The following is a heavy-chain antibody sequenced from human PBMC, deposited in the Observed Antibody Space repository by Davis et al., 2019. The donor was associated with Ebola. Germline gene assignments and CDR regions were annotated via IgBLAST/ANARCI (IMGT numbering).Heavy chain of an antibody. Sequence: SETLSLTCAVSGGSISSGGYSWSWIRQPPGKGLEWIGYIYHSGSTNYNPSLKSRVTISVDKSKNQFSLKLSSVTAADTAVYYCARGEAAAGTWYAFDIWGQGTTVTVSS. CDR3: ARGEAAAGTWYAFDI. CDR1: GGSISSGGYS. CDR2: IYHSGST. V-gene: IGHV4-30-2*01. D-gene: IGHD6-13*01. J-gene: IGHJ3*02.